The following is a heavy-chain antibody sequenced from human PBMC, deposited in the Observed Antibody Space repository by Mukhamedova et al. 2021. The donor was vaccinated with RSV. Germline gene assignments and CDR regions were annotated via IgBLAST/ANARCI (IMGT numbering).Heavy chain of an antibody. CDR3: ARGVSMYALMAF. CDR2: INQDGRDK. V-gene: IGHV3-7*01. Sequence: INQDGRDKYYLDSARGRFTISRDNAKNSLYLQIDSLTLEDTAVYYCARGVSMYALMAFWGRGTLVTVSS. D-gene: IGHD2-8*01. J-gene: IGHJ4*02.